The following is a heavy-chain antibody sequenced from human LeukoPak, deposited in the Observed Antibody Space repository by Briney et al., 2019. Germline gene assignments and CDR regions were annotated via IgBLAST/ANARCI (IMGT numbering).Heavy chain of an antibody. J-gene: IGHJ4*02. CDR2: ISSSSSTI. D-gene: IGHD1-1*01. CDR3: SGDPETRWRN. Sequence: GGSLRLSCAASGFTFSLYSMNWVRQAPGKGLEWISYISSSSSTIYYADSVKGRFTISRDNAKSSIYLQMNGLRAEDTAVYYCSGDPETRWRNWGQGTRVTVSS. CDR1: GFTFSLYS. V-gene: IGHV3-48*04.